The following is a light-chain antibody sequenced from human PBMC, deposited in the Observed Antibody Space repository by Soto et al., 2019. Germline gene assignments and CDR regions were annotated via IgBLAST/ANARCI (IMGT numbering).Light chain of an antibody. CDR2: DAS. J-gene: IGKJ5*01. CDR3: HQRTNWPIT. V-gene: IGKV3-11*01. CDR1: QNIGTY. Sequence: EMGLTQGPGTLPFSPGGIATLSCRASQNIGTYLAWYHEKPGQAPRLLIYDASNRATGIPARFSGSGSGTDFTLTISSLEPEDFAVYYCHQRTNWPITLGQGTRLEIK.